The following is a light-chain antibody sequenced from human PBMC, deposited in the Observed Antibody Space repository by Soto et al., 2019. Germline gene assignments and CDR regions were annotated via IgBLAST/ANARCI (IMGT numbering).Light chain of an antibody. Sequence: QSAKTQPPSASGTPGHRFTVSCSGSSSNIASNTVNWYQQLPGTAPKLLIYSNDQRPSGVPDRFSASKSGTSASLAISGLQSEDEADYSCASWDDSLNGNVFGTGTKVTVL. CDR3: ASWDDSLNGNV. CDR1: SSNIASNT. CDR2: SND. V-gene: IGLV1-44*01. J-gene: IGLJ1*01.